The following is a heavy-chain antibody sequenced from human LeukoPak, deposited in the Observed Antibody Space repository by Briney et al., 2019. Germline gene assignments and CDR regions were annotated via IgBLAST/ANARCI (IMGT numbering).Heavy chain of an antibody. CDR1: GGSFSGYY. J-gene: IGHJ4*02. CDR3: ARRGHIVKY. V-gene: IGHV4-34*01. D-gene: IGHD2-21*01. Sequence: SETLSLTCAVYGGSFSGYYWSWLRQPPGKGLEWIGEINHSGSTNYNPSLKSRVTISVDTSKNQFSLKLSSVAAADTAVYYCARRGHIVKYWGQGTLVTVSS. CDR2: INHSGST.